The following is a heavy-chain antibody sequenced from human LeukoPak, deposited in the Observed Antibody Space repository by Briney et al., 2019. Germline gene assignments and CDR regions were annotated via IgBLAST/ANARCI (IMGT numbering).Heavy chain of an antibody. D-gene: IGHD6-19*01. Sequence: GGSLRLSCAASGFTVSSYEMNWVRQAPGKGLEWVSYISSSGSIIYYADSVKGRFTISRDNAKNSLYLQMNSLRAEDTAVYYCAKRRSGWSHFDYWGQGTLVTVSS. CDR1: GFTVSSYE. CDR3: AKRRSGWSHFDY. CDR2: ISSSGSII. V-gene: IGHV3-48*03. J-gene: IGHJ4*02.